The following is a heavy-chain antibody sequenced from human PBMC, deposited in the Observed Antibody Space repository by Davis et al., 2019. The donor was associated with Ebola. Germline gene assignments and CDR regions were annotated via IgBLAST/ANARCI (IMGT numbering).Heavy chain of an antibody. CDR1: ENTFTYYW. CDR3: ARHCGSDCPIDY. D-gene: IGHD2-21*02. V-gene: IGHV5-51*01. Sequence: GESLKISCEGSENTFTYYWIGWVRQLPGKGLEWMGIIFPGDSDTRYSPFFQGQVTISADKSTNTAYLEWSILKASDTATYSCARHCGSDCPIDYWGQGTLVTVSS. J-gene: IGHJ4*01. CDR2: IFPGDSDT.